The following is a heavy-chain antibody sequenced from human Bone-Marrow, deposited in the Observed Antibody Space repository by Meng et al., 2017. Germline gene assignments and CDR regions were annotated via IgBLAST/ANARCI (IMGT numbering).Heavy chain of an antibody. V-gene: IGHV3-21*01. J-gene: IGHJ3*02. CDR3: ARVCGVERRRWLSNDAFDI. CDR1: GFTFSSYS. Sequence: GESLKISCAASGFTFSSYSMNWVRQAPGKGLEWVSSISSSSYIYYADSVKGRFTISRDNAKNSLYLQMNGLRAEDTAVYYCARVCGVERRRWLSNDAFDIWGQGTMVTVSS. CDR2: ISSSSYI. D-gene: IGHD1-1*01.